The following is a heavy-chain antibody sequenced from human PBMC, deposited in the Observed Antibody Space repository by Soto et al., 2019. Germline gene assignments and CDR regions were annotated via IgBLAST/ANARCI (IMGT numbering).Heavy chain of an antibody. D-gene: IGHD3-10*01. CDR1: GFTFSSFK. CDR2: ISSSGSSI. J-gene: IGHJ5*02. Sequence: EVQLVESGGGLVQPGGSLRLSCAASGFTFSSFKMNWVRQAPGKGLEWVSYISSSGSSIYYADSVKGRFTISRDNAKNQLYPVMNNLRDEDTGGYCCVKPGGSSVFPTRWVRPLGQGTLVTVSS. V-gene: IGHV3-48*02. CDR3: VKPGGSSVFPTRWVRP.